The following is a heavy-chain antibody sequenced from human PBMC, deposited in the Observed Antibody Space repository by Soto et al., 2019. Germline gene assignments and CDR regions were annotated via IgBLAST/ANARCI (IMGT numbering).Heavy chain of an antibody. CDR3: ARALSIGYCSSTSCSKFDY. J-gene: IGHJ4*02. V-gene: IGHV1-8*01. Sequence: QVQLVQSGAEVKKPGASVKVSCKASGYTFTSYDINWVRQATGQGLEWMGWMNPNSGNTGYAQKFQGRVTMTRNTSKDTAYMELSSLRSEDTAVYYCARALSIGYCSSTSCSKFDYWGQGSLVTVSS. D-gene: IGHD2-2*01. CDR2: MNPNSGNT. CDR1: GYTFTSYD.